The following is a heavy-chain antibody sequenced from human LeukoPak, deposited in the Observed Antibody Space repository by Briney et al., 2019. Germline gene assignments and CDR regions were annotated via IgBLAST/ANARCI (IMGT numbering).Heavy chain of an antibody. V-gene: IGHV3-23*01. CDR2: FSGGGSRT. D-gene: IGHD6-6*01. CDR1: GFTFSSFA. J-gene: IGHJ4*02. CDR3: AKGRIAARPNYFDY. Sequence: GGSLRLSCAASGFTFSSFAMSWVRRAPGKGLEWVAAFSGGGSRTYYADSVKGRFTISRDDSKSTLYLQLNSLRAEDTAGYYCAKGRIAARPNYFDYWGQGTLVTVSS.